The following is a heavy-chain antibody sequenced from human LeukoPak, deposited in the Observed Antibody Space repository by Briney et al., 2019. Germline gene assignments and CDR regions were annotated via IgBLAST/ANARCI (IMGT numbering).Heavy chain of an antibody. CDR1: GFTFSSYA. D-gene: IGHD4-17*01. Sequence: GGSLRLSCAASGFTFSSYAMSWVRQAPGKGLEWVSAISGSGGSTYYADSVKGRFTISGDNSKNTLYLQMNSLRAEDTAVYYCAKANDYGDFNWFDPWGQGTLVTVSS. CDR2: ISGSGGST. CDR3: AKANDYGDFNWFDP. J-gene: IGHJ5*02. V-gene: IGHV3-23*01.